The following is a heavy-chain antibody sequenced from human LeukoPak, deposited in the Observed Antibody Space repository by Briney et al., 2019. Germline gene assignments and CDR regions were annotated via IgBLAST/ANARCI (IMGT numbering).Heavy chain of an antibody. V-gene: IGHV4-38-2*01. CDR3: ATHYQFLSFDS. D-gene: IGHD2-2*01. CDR2: ISDMRNT. Sequence: SETLSLTCAVSGYSISSGYYWGCIRQPPGQGLVWIGSISDMRNTYYNPSLKSRVTISVDTSKKQFSLMLASVTAADTDVYYCATHYQFLSFDSWGQGILVTVSS. J-gene: IGHJ4*02. CDR1: GYSISSGYY.